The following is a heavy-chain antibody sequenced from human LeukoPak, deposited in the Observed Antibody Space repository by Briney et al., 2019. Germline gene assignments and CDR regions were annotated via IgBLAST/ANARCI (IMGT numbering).Heavy chain of an antibody. D-gene: IGHD6-13*01. CDR1: GYTFTSYD. Sequence: ASVKVSCKASGYTFTSYDINWVRQATGQGLEWMGWMNPNSGNTGYAQKFQGRVTITRNTSISTAYMELSSLRSEDTAVYYCARGREVGSSWYYYYYMDVWGKGTTVTVSS. J-gene: IGHJ6*03. V-gene: IGHV1-8*03. CDR3: ARGREVGSSWYYYYYMDV. CDR2: MNPNSGNT.